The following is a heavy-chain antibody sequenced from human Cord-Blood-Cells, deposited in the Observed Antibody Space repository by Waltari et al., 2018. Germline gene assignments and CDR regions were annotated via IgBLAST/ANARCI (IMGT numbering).Heavy chain of an antibody. Sequence: QVQLVQSGAEVKKPGASVKVSCKAAGYTFTRYDINWVRQATGQGLEWMGWMNPNSGNTGYAQKVQGKVTMTRNTSISPAYMELGSLRSEDTAVYYCARANFWSGYLIDYWGQGTLVTVSS. V-gene: IGHV1-8*01. J-gene: IGHJ4*02. D-gene: IGHD3-3*01. CDR1: GYTFTRYD. CDR3: ARANFWSGYLIDY. CDR2: MNPNSGNT.